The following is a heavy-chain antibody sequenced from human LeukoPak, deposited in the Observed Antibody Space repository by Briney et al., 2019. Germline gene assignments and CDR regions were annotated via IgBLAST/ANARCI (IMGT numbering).Heavy chain of an antibody. CDR2: FIPLLGTT. V-gene: IGHV1-69*13. D-gene: IGHD5-12*01. J-gene: IGHJ3*02. Sequence: VASVKVSCKTSGGTFSTYAISWVRQAPGQGLEWMGGFIPLLGTTNYAPRFQGRVTFNADVSSNTAYMEPSSLSFDDTAVYYCARRKYSGSDFGAFDIWGQGTMVTVSS. CDR3: ARRKYSGSDFGAFDI. CDR1: GGTFSTYA.